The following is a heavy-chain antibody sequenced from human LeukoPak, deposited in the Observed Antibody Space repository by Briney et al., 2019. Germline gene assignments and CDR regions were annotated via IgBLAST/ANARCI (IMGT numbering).Heavy chain of an antibody. Sequence: GSLRLSCAASGFTFRNFAMSWVRQVPGKGLEWLSTLVVTGGATYYADSVTGRFIISRDNSKNTLYLQMNSLTVEDTAVYYCAKDDGGEYHLFDSWGQGTLVTVSS. CDR3: AKDDGGEYHLFDS. V-gene: IGHV3-23*01. CDR2: LVVTGGAT. J-gene: IGHJ4*02. CDR1: GFTFRNFA. D-gene: IGHD3-16*01.